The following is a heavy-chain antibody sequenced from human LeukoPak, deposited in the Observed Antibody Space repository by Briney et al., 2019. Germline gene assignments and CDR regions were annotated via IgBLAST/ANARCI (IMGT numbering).Heavy chain of an antibody. Sequence: KTSETLSLTCAVYGGSFSGYYWSWIRQPPGKGLEWIGEINHSGSTNYNPSLKSRVTISVDTSKNQFSLKLSSVTAADTAVYYCARGEYYDILTGYSPGTFDYWGQGTLVTVSS. V-gene: IGHV4-34*01. D-gene: IGHD3-9*01. J-gene: IGHJ4*02. CDR3: ARGEYYDILTGYSPGTFDY. CDR2: INHSGST. CDR1: GGSFSGYY.